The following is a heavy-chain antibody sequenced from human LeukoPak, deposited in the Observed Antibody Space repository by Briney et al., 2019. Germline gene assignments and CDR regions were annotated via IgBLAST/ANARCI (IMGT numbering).Heavy chain of an antibody. V-gene: IGHV3-30*02. CDR1: GFTFSSYG. CDR3: AILGAVVPAAMDWFDP. D-gene: IGHD2-2*01. Sequence: GGSLRLSCAASGFTFSSYGMHWVRQAPGKGLEWAAFIRYDGSNKYYADSVKGRFTISRDNSKNTLYLQMNSLRAEDTAVYYCAILGAVVPAAMDWFDPWGQGTLVTVSS. J-gene: IGHJ5*02. CDR2: IRYDGSNK.